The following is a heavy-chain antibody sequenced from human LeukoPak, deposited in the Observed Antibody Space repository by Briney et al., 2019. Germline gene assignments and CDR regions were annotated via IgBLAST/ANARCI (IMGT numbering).Heavy chain of an antibody. Sequence: GGSLRLSCAASGFTFSSYNMNWVRQAPGKGLEWVSSISSSTTYIYYADSVKGRFTISRDNAKNSLYLQMNSLRAEDTAVYYCARVPAYYDILTGYYYWGQGTLVTVSS. V-gene: IGHV3-21*01. J-gene: IGHJ4*02. CDR3: ARVPAYYDILTGYYY. D-gene: IGHD3-9*01. CDR1: GFTFSSYN. CDR2: ISSSTTYI.